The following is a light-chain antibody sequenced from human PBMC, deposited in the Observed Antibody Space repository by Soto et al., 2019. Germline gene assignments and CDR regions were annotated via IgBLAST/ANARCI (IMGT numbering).Light chain of an antibody. J-gene: IGKJ4*01. CDR1: QDINNY. CDR2: DAS. Sequence: DIQMTQSPSSPSASVGDRVTITCQASQDINNYLNWYQQKSGKAPKLLIYDASDLETGVPSRFSGSGSGTDFTFTISSLQPEDIATYYCQQYDNLPLTFGGGTKVDI. CDR3: QQYDNLPLT. V-gene: IGKV1-33*01.